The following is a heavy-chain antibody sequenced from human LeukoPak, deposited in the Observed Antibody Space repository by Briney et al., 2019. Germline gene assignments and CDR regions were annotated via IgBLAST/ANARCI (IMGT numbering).Heavy chain of an antibody. Sequence: SQTLSLTCTVSGGSISSGGYYWSWIRQPPGKGLEWIGYIYHSGSTYYNPSLKSRVTISVDRSKNQFSLKLSSVTAADTAVYYCARTPNYSNYVQTFDYWGQGTLVTVSS. J-gene: IGHJ4*02. CDR1: GGSISSGGYY. CDR3: ARTPNYSNYVQTFDY. V-gene: IGHV4-30-2*01. CDR2: IYHSGST. D-gene: IGHD4-11*01.